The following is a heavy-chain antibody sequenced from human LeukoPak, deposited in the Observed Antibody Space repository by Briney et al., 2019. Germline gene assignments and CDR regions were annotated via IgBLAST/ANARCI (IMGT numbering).Heavy chain of an antibody. CDR2: IIPILGIA. D-gene: IGHD3-3*02. Sequence: ASVKVSCRASGGTFSSYAISWVRQAPGQGLEWMGRIIPILGIANYAQKFQGRVTITADKSTSTAYMELSSLRSEDTAVYYCASGFSRTDYWGQGTLVTVSS. CDR1: GGTFSSYA. J-gene: IGHJ4*02. V-gene: IGHV1-69*04. CDR3: ASGFSRTDY.